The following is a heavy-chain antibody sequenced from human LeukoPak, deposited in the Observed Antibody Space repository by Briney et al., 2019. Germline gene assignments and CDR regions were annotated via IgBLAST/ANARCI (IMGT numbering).Heavy chain of an antibody. J-gene: IGHJ6*02. V-gene: IGHV3-9*01. CDR1: GFIFDDYA. Sequence: PGGSLRLSCGASGFIFDDYAMHWVRQAPGKGLEWVSGISWNSGSIGCADSVKGRFTISRDNAKNSLYLQMNSLRAEDTALYYCAKDSYYYGMDVWGQGTTVTVSS. CDR2: ISWNSGSI. CDR3: AKDSYYYGMDV.